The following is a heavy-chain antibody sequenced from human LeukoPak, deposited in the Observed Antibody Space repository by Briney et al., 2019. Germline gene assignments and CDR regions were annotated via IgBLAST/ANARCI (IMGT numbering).Heavy chain of an antibody. V-gene: IGHV1-2*02. CDR1: GYTFTDYY. D-gene: IGHD1-1*01. J-gene: IGHJ4*02. CDR2: INPNNGGP. Sequence: ASVKVSCKASGYTFTDYYIHWVRQAPGQGLEWMGWINPNNGGPNYAQKFHGRVTMTRDTSISTAYLELSGLTYDDTAVYYCARMQLARGPRVDDFWGQGALVTVSS. CDR3: ARMQLARGPRVDDF.